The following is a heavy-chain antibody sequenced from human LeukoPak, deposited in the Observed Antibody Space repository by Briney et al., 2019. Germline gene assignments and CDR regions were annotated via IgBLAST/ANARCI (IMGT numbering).Heavy chain of an antibody. Sequence: SESLSLTCTVSGGSITSDGFHWGWVRQPPGKGLEWIGVIYYNGNTYYSVSLKSRVTISVDTFKRQFSLKLNSVTAADTAVYYCARSSYYYDSSGSFDPWGQGTLVTVSS. J-gene: IGHJ5*02. CDR1: GGSITSDGFH. CDR2: IYYNGNT. CDR3: ARSSYYYDSSGSFDP. D-gene: IGHD3-22*01. V-gene: IGHV4-39*01.